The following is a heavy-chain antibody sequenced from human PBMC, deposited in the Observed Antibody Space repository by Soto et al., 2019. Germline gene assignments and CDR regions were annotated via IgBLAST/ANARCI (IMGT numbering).Heavy chain of an antibody. CDR2: IYHSGST. CDR1: GYSISSNYY. Sequence: TLSLTCAVSGYSISSNYYWGWLRQPPGKGLEWIGSIYHSGSTYYNPSLKSRVTISVDTSKNQFSLRLTSVTAADTAVYYCARDLYASIYDAFKIWGQGTMVTV. V-gene: IGHV4-38-2*02. J-gene: IGHJ3*02. CDR3: ARDLYASIYDAFKI. D-gene: IGHD4-17*01.